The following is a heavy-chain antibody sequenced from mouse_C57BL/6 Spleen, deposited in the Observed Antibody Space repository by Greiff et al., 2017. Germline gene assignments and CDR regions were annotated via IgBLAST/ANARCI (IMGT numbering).Heavy chain of an antibody. V-gene: IGHV1-15*01. CDR3: TRRDGSSDYFDY. J-gene: IGHJ2*01. CDR2: IDPETGGT. D-gene: IGHD1-1*01. Sequence: VQLQQSGAELVRPGASVTLSCKASGYTFTDYEMHWVKQTPVHGLEWIGAIDPETGGTAYNQKFKGKAILTADKSSSTAYMELRSLTSEDSAVYYCTRRDGSSDYFDYWGQGTTLTVSS. CDR1: GYTFTDYE.